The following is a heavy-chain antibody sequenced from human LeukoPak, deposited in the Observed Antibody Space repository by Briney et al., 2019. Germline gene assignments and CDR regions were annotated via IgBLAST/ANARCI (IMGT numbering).Heavy chain of an antibody. J-gene: IGHJ4*02. CDR2: TWHDGRNK. V-gene: IGHV3-33*01. CDR3: APAYDGTWKRYSFDY. Sequence: GSSLRLSCVVSGFPFTPSVIHWVRQAPGKGLEWVGVTWHDGRNKYYVESVKGRFTISGGNSKNPLYRQMNRLRSEDTAVYDCAPAYDGTWKRYSFDYWGPGTLVTVSS. D-gene: IGHD1-1*01. CDR1: GFPFTPSV.